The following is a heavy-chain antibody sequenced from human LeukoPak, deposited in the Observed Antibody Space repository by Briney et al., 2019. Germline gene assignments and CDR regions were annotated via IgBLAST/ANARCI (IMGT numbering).Heavy chain of an antibody. CDR3: ARDPRVGYCSDTSCQVGYNFFDP. J-gene: IGHJ5*02. Sequence: KTGGSLRLSCVASGFHFSSYWMTWVRQAPGKGLEWVATIKQDGSRKDYVDSVKGRFTISRDNAKNLLYLQMTNLRAEDTAFYYCARDPRVGYCSDTSCQVGYNFFDPWGQGTLVTVSS. CDR2: IKQDGSRK. CDR1: GFHFSSYW. V-gene: IGHV3-7*01. D-gene: IGHD2-2*01.